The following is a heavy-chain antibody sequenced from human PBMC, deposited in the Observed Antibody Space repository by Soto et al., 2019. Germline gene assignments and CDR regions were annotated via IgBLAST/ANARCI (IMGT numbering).Heavy chain of an antibody. CDR3: ARGSVGYCSGTSCLNYFDY. J-gene: IGHJ4*02. Sequence: ASVKVSCKASGYTFTCYYMHWVRQAPGQGLEWMGWINPNSGGTNYAQKFQGWVTMTRDTSISTAYMELSRLRSDDTAVYYCARGSVGYCSGTSCLNYFDYWGRGTLVTVSS. D-gene: IGHD2-2*01. V-gene: IGHV1-2*04. CDR1: GYTFTCYY. CDR2: INPNSGGT.